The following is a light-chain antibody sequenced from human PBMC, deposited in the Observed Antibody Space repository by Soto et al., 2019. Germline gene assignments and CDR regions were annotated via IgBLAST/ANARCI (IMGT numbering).Light chain of an antibody. CDR1: QSVSSN. J-gene: IGKJ4*01. CDR3: QQYNNWPLT. CDR2: GAS. Sequence: EIVVKQSPATLSVSPGERATLSCRASQSVSSNLAWYMQKPGQAPRLLIYGASTRATGIPARFSGSGSGTEFTLTISILQSEDFAVYYCQQYNNWPLTFGGGTKVEIK. V-gene: IGKV3-15*01.